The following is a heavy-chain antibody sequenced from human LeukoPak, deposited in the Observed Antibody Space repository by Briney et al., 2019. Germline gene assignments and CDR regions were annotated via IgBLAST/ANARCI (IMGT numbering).Heavy chain of an antibody. V-gene: IGHV1-2*02. CDR3: ARGADCSSTSCYSLPSGV. D-gene: IGHD2-2*01. Sequence: ASVKVSCKASGYTFTGYYMHWVRQAPGQGLEWMGWINPNSGGTNYAQKFQGRVTMTRDTSISTAYMELSRLRSDDTAVYYCARGADCSSTSCYSLPSGVWGQGTLVTVSS. CDR1: GYTFTGYY. J-gene: IGHJ4*02. CDR2: INPNSGGT.